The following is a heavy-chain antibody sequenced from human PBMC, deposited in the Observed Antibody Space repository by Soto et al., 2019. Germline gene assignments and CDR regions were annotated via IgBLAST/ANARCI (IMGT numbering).Heavy chain of an antibody. J-gene: IGHJ6*04. CDR3: ARNHRGSASCLEV. CDR1: GFTFSDYA. D-gene: IGHD2-2*01. CDR2: ISGGGTTT. V-gene: IGHV3-23*01. Sequence: GGSLRLSCAASGFTFSDYAMNWVRQAPGKGLEWVSGISGGGTTTYYADSVKGRFTISRENSKNTVYLQMNSLRAEDTAIYYCARNHRGSASCLEVWAKGTTVTVSS.